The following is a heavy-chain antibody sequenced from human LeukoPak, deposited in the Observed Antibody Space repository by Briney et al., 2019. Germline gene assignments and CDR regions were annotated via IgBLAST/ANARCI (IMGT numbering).Heavy chain of an antibody. Sequence: GASVKVSCKASGGTFSSYTISWVRQAPGQGLEWMGRIIPILGIANYAQKFQGRVTITADKSTSTAYMELSSLRSEDTAVYYCARVPYDSSGYYYFDYWGQGTLVTVSS. D-gene: IGHD3-22*01. CDR2: IIPILGIA. CDR1: GGTFSSYT. V-gene: IGHV1-69*02. J-gene: IGHJ4*02. CDR3: ARVPYDSSGYYYFDY.